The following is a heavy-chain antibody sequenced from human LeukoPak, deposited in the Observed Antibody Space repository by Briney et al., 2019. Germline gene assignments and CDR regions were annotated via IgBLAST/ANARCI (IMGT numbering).Heavy chain of an antibody. CDR2: INYSGST. CDR1: GGSLGNYY. CDR3: ARSIEDGSGYYLPFDY. D-gene: IGHD3-22*01. Sequence: SETLSLTCTVSGGSLGNYYWSWIRQPPGKGLEWIGYINYSGSTNYNPSLKSRVTISVDTSKNQFSLKLSSVTAADTAVYYCARSIEDGSGYYLPFDYWGRGSLVTVS. J-gene: IGHJ4*02. V-gene: IGHV4-59*01.